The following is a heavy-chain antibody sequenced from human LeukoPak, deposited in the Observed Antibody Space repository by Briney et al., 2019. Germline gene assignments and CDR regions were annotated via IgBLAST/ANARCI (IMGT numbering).Heavy chain of an antibody. Sequence: PGGSLRLSCAASGFTVSSNYMSWVRQAPGKGLEWVSVIYSGGSTYYADSVKGRFTISRDNSKNTLYLQMNSLRAEDTAVYYCAFTYYYGSGSYYNDDYWGQGTLVTVSS. CDR2: IYSGGST. D-gene: IGHD3-10*01. CDR1: GFTVSSNY. CDR3: AFTYYYGSGSYYNDDY. J-gene: IGHJ4*02. V-gene: IGHV3-66*01.